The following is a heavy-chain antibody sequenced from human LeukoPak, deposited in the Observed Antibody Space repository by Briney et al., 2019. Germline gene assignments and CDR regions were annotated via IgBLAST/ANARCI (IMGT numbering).Heavy chain of an antibody. V-gene: IGHV3-66*01. CDR2: IYSGGST. D-gene: IGHD3-22*01. CDR1: GFTVSSNY. CDR3: ASFYYYDEAFDI. Sequence: GGSLRLSCAASGFTVSSNYMSWVRQAPGKGLEWVSVIYSGGSTYYADSVKGRFTISRDNSKNTLYLQMNSLRAEDTAVYYCASFYYYDEAFDIWGQGTMVTVSS. J-gene: IGHJ3*02.